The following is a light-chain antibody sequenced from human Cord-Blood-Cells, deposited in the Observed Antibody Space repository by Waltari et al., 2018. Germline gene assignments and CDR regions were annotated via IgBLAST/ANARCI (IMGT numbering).Light chain of an antibody. CDR1: TSVVGGYNL. V-gene: IGLV2-23*01. CDR2: EGS. CDR3: CSYAGSSTVV. Sequence: QLALPQPAPVLGPPGQRTPIPSTGTTSVVGGYNLVSWYQQHPGKAPKLMIYEGSKRPSGVSNRFSGSKSGNTASLTISGLQAEDEADYYCCSYAGSSTVVFGGGTKLTVL. J-gene: IGLJ2*01.